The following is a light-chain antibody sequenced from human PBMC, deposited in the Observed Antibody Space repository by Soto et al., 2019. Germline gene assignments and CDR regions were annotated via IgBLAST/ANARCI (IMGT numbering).Light chain of an antibody. J-gene: IGKJ1*01. Sequence: DIQMTQSASSLSASVGDRVTITCRASQGISNYLAWSQQKPGKVPNLLIYAASTLKSGFPSRFSGSGSGTDFTLTITSLQPEDFATYYCQKYNSAPRTFGQRTKVEIK. CDR1: QGISNY. V-gene: IGKV1-27*01. CDR2: AAS. CDR3: QKYNSAPRT.